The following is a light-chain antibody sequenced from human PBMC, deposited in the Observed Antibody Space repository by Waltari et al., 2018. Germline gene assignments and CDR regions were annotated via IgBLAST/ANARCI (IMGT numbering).Light chain of an antibody. CDR2: DTS. CDR3: QQYGTSVLVS. J-gene: IGKJ4*01. V-gene: IGKV3-20*01. CDR1: QSLINHD. Sequence: IVLTQSPGPLSLSPGERATLSCRASQSLINHDLAWYQQKPGQAPRLLIYDTSTRATGIPDRFSCSGSGTDFTLTISRLEPEDFAVYYCQQYGTSVLVSFGGGTKVEIK.